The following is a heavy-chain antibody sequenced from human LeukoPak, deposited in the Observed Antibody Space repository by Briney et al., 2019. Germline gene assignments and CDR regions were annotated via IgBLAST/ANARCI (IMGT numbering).Heavy chain of an antibody. CDR1: GFTFSSYS. CDR2: ISSSSSYI. V-gene: IGHV3-21*01. CDR3: ARVQRSSSWHPFDY. D-gene: IGHD6-13*01. J-gene: IGHJ4*02. Sequence: GGSLRLSCAASGFTFSSYSMNWVRQPPGKGLEWVSSISSSSSYIYYADSVKGRFTFSRDNAKNSLYLQMNSLRAEDTAVYYCARVQRSSSWHPFDYWGQGTLVTVSS.